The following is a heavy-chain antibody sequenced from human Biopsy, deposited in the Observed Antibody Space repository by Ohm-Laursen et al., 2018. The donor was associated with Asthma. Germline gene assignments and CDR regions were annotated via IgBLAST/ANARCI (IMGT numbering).Heavy chain of an antibody. J-gene: IGHJ4*02. CDR1: GDSITSGGCC. D-gene: IGHD3-22*01. Sequence: SQTLSLTCTVSGDSITSGGCCWNWIRQHPGKGLEWIGYIHHSGTSYFNPSLKSRVSFSRDTSKNQFSLRLSSVTAADTAIYYFARIPRRSGSYFVDYWGQGTLVTVSS. CDR2: IHHSGTS. V-gene: IGHV4-31*03. CDR3: ARIPRRSGSYFVDY.